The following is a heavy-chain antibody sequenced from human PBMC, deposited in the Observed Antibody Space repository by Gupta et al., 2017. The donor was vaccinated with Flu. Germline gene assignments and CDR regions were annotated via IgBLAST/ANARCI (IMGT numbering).Heavy chain of an antibody. CDR2: ISGSGGST. D-gene: IGHD2-2*01. V-gene: IGHV3-23*01. J-gene: IGHJ4*02. CDR3: AKVGDIVVGSLDY. Sequence: RQAPGKGLEWVSAISGSGGSTYYADSVKGRFTISRDNSKNTLYLQMNSLRAEDTAVYYCAKVGDIVVGSLDYWGQGTLVTVSS.